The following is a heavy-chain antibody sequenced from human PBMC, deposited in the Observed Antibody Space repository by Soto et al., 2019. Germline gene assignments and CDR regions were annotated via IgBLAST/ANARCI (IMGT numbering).Heavy chain of an antibody. Sequence: XVSLSLSCAASGFTFSSYGMHWVRQAPGKGLEWVAVISYDGSNKYYADSVKGRFTISRDNSKNTLYLQMNSLRAEDTAVYYCAKDYPTTIFGVVYYYYGMDVWGQGTTVTVSS. D-gene: IGHD3-3*01. CDR3: AKDYPTTIFGVVYYYYGMDV. CDR2: ISYDGSNK. V-gene: IGHV3-30*18. CDR1: GFTFSSYG. J-gene: IGHJ6*02.